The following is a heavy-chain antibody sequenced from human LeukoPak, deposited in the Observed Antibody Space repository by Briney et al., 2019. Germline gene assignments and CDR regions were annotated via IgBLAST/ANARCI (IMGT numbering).Heavy chain of an antibody. Sequence: GGSLRLSCAASGFTFSSYGMHWVRQAPGKGLEWVAFIRYDGSNKYYADSVKGRFTISRDNAKNSLYLQMNSLRAEDTAVYYCASGPRSYYYYYYMDVWGKGTTVTVSS. CDR2: IRYDGSNK. CDR1: GFTFSSYG. J-gene: IGHJ6*03. D-gene: IGHD5-12*01. V-gene: IGHV3-30*02. CDR3: ASGPRSYYYYYYMDV.